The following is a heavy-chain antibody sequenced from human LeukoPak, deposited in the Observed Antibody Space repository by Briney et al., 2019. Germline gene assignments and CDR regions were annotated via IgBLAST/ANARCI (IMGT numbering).Heavy chain of an antibody. CDR1: GYSFTSHW. CDR3: ARRDCSTTIYLLDY. Sequence: GESLKISCKGSGYSFTSHWIVWVRQMPGKGLEWMGIIYPGDSDTRYSPSFQGQVTISADKSISTAYLQWSSLKASDTAMYYCARRDCSTTIYLLDYWGQGALVTVSS. V-gene: IGHV5-51*01. D-gene: IGHD2-2*01. J-gene: IGHJ4*02. CDR2: IYPGDSDT.